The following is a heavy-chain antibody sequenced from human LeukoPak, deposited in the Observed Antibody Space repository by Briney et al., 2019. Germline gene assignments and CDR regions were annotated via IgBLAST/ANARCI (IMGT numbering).Heavy chain of an antibody. D-gene: IGHD6-19*01. CDR2: ISAYNGNT. J-gene: IGHJ6*02. CDR1: GYTFTSYG. Sequence: GASVKVSCKASGYTFTSYGISWVRQAPGQGLEWMGWISAYNGNTNYAQKLQGRVTMTTDTSTSTAYMELRSLRSDDMAVYYCARDLSSGWYYYYGMDVWGQGTTVTVSS. V-gene: IGHV1-18*03. CDR3: ARDLSSGWYYYYGMDV.